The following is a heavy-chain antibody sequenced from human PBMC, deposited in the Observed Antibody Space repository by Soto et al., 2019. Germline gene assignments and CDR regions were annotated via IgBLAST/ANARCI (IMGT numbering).Heavy chain of an antibody. CDR2: IYHSGST. J-gene: IGHJ4*02. V-gene: IGHV4-31*03. D-gene: IGHD5-18*01. Sequence: SETLSLTCSVSGDPINTGGYYWSWIRQHPGKGLEWIGYIYHSGSTYYNPSLKSRVTISIDTSKNQFSLELSSVGAADTAVYYCARDNRGYTYGSLDYWGQGTLVTVSS. CDR3: ARDNRGYTYGSLDY. CDR1: GDPINTGGYY.